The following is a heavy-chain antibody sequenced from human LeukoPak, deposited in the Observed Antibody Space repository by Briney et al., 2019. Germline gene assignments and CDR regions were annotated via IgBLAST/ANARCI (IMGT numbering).Heavy chain of an antibody. CDR2: ISGSDHRT. V-gene: IGHV3-23*01. CDR1: GGSISSSSYY. J-gene: IGHJ4*02. CDR3: AKDWSEYFDYVWGSFTSFDS. D-gene: IGHD3-16*01. Sequence: ETLSLTCTVSGGSISSSSYYWSWVRQAPGKGLEWVSGISGSDHRTYYADSVKGRFTISRDNSKSTLYLQMNSLRAEDTAVYYCAKDWSEYFDYVWGSFTSFDSWGQGTLVTVSS.